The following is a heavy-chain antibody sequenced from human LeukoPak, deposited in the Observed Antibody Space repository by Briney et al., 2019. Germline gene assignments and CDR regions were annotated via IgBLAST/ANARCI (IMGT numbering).Heavy chain of an antibody. D-gene: IGHD3-9*01. V-gene: IGHV1-18*01. CDR3: ARVYDILTGYYWFDP. CDR1: GYTLAELS. J-gene: IGHJ5*02. Sequence: ASVKVSCKVSGYTLAELSMHWVRQAPGQGLEWMGWISAYNGNTNYAQKHQGRVTMTTDTSTSTAYMELRSLRSDDTAVYYCARVYDILTGYYWFDPWGQGTPVTVSS. CDR2: ISAYNGNT.